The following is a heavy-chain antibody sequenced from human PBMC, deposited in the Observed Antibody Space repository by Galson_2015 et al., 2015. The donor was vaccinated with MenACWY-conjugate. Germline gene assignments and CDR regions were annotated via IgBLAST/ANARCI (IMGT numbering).Heavy chain of an antibody. Sequence: QSGAEVKKPGESLKITCKGSGYKFSNYWIGWVRQMPGKGLEWMGNIYPVDSDTKYSPSFEGQVTISADKSITTAYLQWSSLKASETAIYYCARHSGSGGNQYWYFDLWGRGTLVTVSS. CDR1: GYKFSNYW. V-gene: IGHV5-51*01. D-gene: IGHD4-23*01. J-gene: IGHJ2*01. CDR3: ARHSGSGGNQYWYFDL. CDR2: IYPVDSDT.